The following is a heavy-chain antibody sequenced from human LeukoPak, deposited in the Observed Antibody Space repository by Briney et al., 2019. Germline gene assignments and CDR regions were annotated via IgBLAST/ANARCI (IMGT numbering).Heavy chain of an antibody. J-gene: IGHJ6*03. V-gene: IGHV3-11*01. CDR3: ARTGYSSGWSGGIYCYFYMDV. CDR2: ISSSGSTT. Sequence: TGGSLRLSCAASGFTFSDYYISWIRQAPGKGLEWISYISSSGSTTYYTDSVKGRFTVSRDNAKNSLYLQMNSLRAEDTAVYYCARTGYSSGWSGGIYCYFYMDVWGQGTTVTVSS. D-gene: IGHD6-19*01. CDR1: GFTFSDYY.